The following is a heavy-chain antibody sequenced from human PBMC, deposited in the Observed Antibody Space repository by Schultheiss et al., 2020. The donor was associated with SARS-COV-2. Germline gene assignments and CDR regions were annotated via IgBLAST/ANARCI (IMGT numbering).Heavy chain of an antibody. Sequence: SETLSLTCTVSGGSISSGDYYWSWIRQPPGKGLEWIGYIYYSGSTNYNPSLKSRVTISVDTSKNQFSLKLSSVTAADTAVYYCARDRYGSGYSDESERSSWGQGTLVTVSS. J-gene: IGHJ5*02. V-gene: IGHV4-30-4*01. CDR3: ARDRYGSGYSDESERSS. CDR1: GGSISSGDYY. CDR2: IYYSGST. D-gene: IGHD3-10*01.